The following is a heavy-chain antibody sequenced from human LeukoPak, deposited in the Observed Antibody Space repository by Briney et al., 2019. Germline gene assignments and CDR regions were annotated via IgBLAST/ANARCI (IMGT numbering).Heavy chain of an antibody. CDR2: IYSGGST. J-gene: IGHJ5*02. CDR1: GFTVSSNY. V-gene: IGHV3-66*04. D-gene: IGHD6-19*01. CDR3: ARPPRIAVAVYGTWFDP. Sequence: GGSLRLSCAAPGFTVSSNYMSWVRQAPGKGLEWVSVIYSGGSTYYADSVKGRFTISRDNSKNTLYLQMNSLRAEDTAVYYCARPPRIAVAVYGTWFDPWGQGTLVTVSS.